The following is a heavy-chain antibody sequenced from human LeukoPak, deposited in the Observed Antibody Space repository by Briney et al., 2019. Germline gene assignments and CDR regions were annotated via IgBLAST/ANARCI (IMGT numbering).Heavy chain of an antibody. D-gene: IGHD3-10*02. Sequence: PGGSLRLSCAASGFTFSSFAMNWVRQAPGKGLEWVSVISGSGGTTYYADSVKGRFTISRDNSKNTLYLQMNSLRAEDTAVYYCAHGTMYQLDSWGQGTLVTVSS. CDR3: AHGTMYQLDS. CDR2: ISGSGGTT. V-gene: IGHV3-23*01. J-gene: IGHJ4*02. CDR1: GFTFSSFA.